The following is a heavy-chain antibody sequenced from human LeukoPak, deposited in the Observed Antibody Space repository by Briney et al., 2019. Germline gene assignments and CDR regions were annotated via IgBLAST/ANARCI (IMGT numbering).Heavy chain of an antibody. CDR2: IYSSGST. CDR3: AREAPTGIDY. D-gene: IGHD1-14*01. J-gene: IGHJ4*02. Sequence: SETLSLTCTVSGASITTHFWTWVRQPPGKGLEWIGFIYSSGSTNYNPALKSRITISVDTTKNQFSLRLSSVTTADTAMYYSAREAPTGIDYWGQGTPVAVSS. V-gene: IGHV4-59*11. CDR1: GASITTHF.